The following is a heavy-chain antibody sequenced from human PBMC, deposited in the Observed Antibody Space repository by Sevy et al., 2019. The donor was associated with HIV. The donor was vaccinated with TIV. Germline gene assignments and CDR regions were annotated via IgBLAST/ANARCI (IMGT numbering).Heavy chain of an antibody. Sequence: GGSLRLSCSASGFTFRSFSMNWVRQAPGKGLEWVAAIWYDGRTKQYADSVKGRFTISRDNSKNMLNLEMNSLRAEDTALYFCARDSARVIVPTAGFDSWGQGTVVTVSS. D-gene: IGHD1-1*01. J-gene: IGHJ5*01. V-gene: IGHV3-33*01. CDR2: IWYDGRTK. CDR3: ARDSARVIVPTAGFDS. CDR1: GFTFRSFS.